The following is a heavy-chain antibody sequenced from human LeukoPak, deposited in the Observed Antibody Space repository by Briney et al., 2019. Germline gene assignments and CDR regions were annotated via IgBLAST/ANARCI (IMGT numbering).Heavy chain of an antibody. V-gene: IGHV1-18*01. J-gene: IGHJ4*02. CDR3: ARDLSSWYEGISDY. Sequence: ASVKVSCKASGYTFTSYGIGWVRQAPGQGLEWMGWISAYNGNTNYAQKLQGRVTMTTDTSTSTAYMELRSLRSDDTAVYYCARDLSSWYEGISDYWGQGTLVTVSS. CDR1: GYTFTSYG. D-gene: IGHD6-13*01. CDR2: ISAYNGNT.